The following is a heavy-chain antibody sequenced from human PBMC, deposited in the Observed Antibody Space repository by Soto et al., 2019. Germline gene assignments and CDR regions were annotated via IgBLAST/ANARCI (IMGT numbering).Heavy chain of an antibody. CDR2: IIPILGIA. V-gene: IGHV1-69*02. CDR3: ARGVVVTAAIRPRYYYMDE. J-gene: IGHJ6*03. Sequence: GASLKVSCKASGGTFSSYTISLVRQDPGQGLEWMGRIIPILGIANYAQKFQGRVTITADKSTITAYMELSSLKSEDTAVYYCARGVVVTAAIRPRYYYMDEWGKGTMVTVSS. D-gene: IGHD2-2*01. CDR1: GGTFSSYT.